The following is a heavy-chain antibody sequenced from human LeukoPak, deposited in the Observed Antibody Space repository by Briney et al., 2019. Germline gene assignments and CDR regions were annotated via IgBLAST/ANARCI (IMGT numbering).Heavy chain of an antibody. CDR1: GFTFSSYS. CDR2: ISSSSSYI. J-gene: IGHJ6*02. V-gene: IGHV3-21*01. D-gene: IGHD3-10*01. Sequence: GGSLRLSCAASGFTFSSYSMNWVRQAAGRGLEWVSSISSSSSYIYYADSVKGRFTISRDNAENSLYLQMNSLRAEDTAVYYCARDRRILWFGELYYYYYGMDVWGQGTTVTVSS. CDR3: ARDRRILWFGELYYYYYGMDV.